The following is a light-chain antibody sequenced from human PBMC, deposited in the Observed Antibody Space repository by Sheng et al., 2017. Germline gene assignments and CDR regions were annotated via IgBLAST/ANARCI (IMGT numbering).Light chain of an antibody. CDR3: AAWDDSLNGPV. CDR1: SSNIGSNT. V-gene: IGLV1-44*01. CDR2: NNN. J-gene: IGLJ2*01. Sequence: QSVLTQSHSASGTPGQRVTISCSGSSSNIGSNTVNWYQQLPGTAPKLXIYNNNQRPSGVPDRFSGSKSGTSASLAISGLQSEDEADYYCAAWDDSLNGPVFGGGTKLTVL.